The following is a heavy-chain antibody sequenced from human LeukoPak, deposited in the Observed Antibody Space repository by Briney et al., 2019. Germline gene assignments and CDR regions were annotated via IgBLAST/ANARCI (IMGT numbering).Heavy chain of an antibody. CDR3: ARAGGIAVANYYFDY. Sequence: ASVKVSCKTSGYSFTSYGISWVRQAPGQGLEWMGWISTYNGNTNYAQKLQGRVTMTTDTSTSTAYMELRSLRSEDTAVYYCARAGGIAVANYYFDYWGQGTLVTVSS. J-gene: IGHJ4*02. D-gene: IGHD6-19*01. CDR1: GYSFTSYG. V-gene: IGHV1-18*01. CDR2: ISTYNGNT.